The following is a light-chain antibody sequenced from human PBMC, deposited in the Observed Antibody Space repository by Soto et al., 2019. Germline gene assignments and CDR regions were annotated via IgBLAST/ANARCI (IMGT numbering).Light chain of an antibody. CDR2: DAS. CDR1: QSVSSY. J-gene: IGKJ5*01. Sequence: EIVLTQSPATLSLSPGERATLSCRASQSVSSYLAWYQQKPGQAPRLLIYDASNRATGIPARFSGSGSGTDFTLTISSLEPEDFAVYYCQQRSNWLITFRPGTRLEIK. V-gene: IGKV3-11*01. CDR3: QQRSNWLIT.